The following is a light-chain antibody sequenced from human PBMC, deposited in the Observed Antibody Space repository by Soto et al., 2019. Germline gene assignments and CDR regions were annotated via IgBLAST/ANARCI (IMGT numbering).Light chain of an antibody. J-gene: IGKJ1*01. CDR3: QQYGSSGT. CDR2: GAS. Sequence: EIVMTQSPATLSVSPGERATLSCRASQSVSSSLAWYQQKPGQAPRLLIYGASTRATGIPARFSGSGSGTEFTLTISRLEPEDFAVYYCQQYGSSGTFGQGTKVDI. V-gene: IGKV3-15*01. CDR1: QSVSSS.